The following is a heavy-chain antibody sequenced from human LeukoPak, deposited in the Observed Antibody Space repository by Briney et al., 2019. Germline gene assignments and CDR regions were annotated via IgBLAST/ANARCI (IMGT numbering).Heavy chain of an antibody. CDR2: ISAYNGNT. D-gene: IGHD6-13*01. CDR3: ARDSYYSSSWYGNWFDP. J-gene: IGHJ5*02. CDR1: GYTFTNFG. V-gene: IGHV1-18*01. Sequence: ASVEVSCKASGYTFTNFGISWVRQAPGQGLEWMGWISAYNGNTDYAQKFQGRVTMTTDTSTSTTYMELRSLRSDDTAVYYCARDSYYSSSWYGNWFDPWGQGTLVTVSS.